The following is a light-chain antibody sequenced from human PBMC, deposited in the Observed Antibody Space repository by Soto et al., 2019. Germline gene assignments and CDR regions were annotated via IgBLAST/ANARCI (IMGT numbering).Light chain of an antibody. Sequence: QSALTQPASVSGSPGQSITISCTGTSSDVGNYNLVSWYQQHPGTAPKLMIYEGSKRPSGVSNRFSGSKSGNTASLTISGLQAEDEADYYCCSYAGSSTLVFGGGTKVTVL. CDR1: SSDVGNYNL. J-gene: IGLJ3*02. CDR2: EGS. V-gene: IGLV2-23*01. CDR3: CSYAGSSTLV.